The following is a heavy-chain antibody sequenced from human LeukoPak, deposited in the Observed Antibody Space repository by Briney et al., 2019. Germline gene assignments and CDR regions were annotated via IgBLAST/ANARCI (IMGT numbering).Heavy chain of an antibody. Sequence: SVKVSCKASGGTFSSYAISWVRQAPGQGLEWMGGIISIFGTANYAQKFQGRVTITADESTSTAYMELSSLRSEDTAVYYCARGINGYYYDSSGYYYWGQGTLVTVSS. V-gene: IGHV1-69*13. D-gene: IGHD3-22*01. CDR2: IISIFGTA. J-gene: IGHJ4*02. CDR3: ARGINGYYYDSSGYYY. CDR1: GGTFSSYA.